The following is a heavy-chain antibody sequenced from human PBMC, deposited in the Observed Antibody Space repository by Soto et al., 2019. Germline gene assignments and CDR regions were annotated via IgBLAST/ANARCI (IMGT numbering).Heavy chain of an antibody. CDR2: IWYDGSNK. V-gene: IGHV3-33*01. CDR3: ARESPEIGGATRCDY. D-gene: IGHD1-26*01. J-gene: IGHJ4*02. CDR1: GFTFSSYG. Sequence: PGGSLRLSCAASGFTFSSYGMHWVRRAPGKGLEWVAVIWYDGSNKYYADSVKGRFTISRDNSKNTLYLQMNSLRAEDTAVYYCARESPEIGGATRCDYWGQGTLVTVSS.